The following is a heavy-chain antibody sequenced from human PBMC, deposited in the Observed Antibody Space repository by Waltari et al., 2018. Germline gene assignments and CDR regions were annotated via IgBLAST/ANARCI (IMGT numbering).Heavy chain of an antibody. V-gene: IGHV4-34*01. CDR2: INHSGST. CDR1: GGSLSGSY. D-gene: IGHD3-10*01. CDR3: ARGTFPMVRGVISFDY. J-gene: IGHJ4*02. Sequence: QVQLQQWGAGLLKPSETLSLTCAVYGGSLSGSYWSWFRWPPGKGLAWSGEINHSGSTNYNPSLKSRVTISVDTSKNQFSLKLSSVTAADTAVYYCARGTFPMVRGVISFDYWGQGTLVTVSS.